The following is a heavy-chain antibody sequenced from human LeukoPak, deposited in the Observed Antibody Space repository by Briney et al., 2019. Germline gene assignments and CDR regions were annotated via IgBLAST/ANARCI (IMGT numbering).Heavy chain of an antibody. CDR3: AKDNYYYYGMDV. CDR1: GFTFSSYG. Sequence: PGGSLRLSCAASGFTFSSYGMHWVRQAPGKGLEWVAVISYDGSNKYYADSVKGRFTISRDNSKDTLYLQMNSLRAEDTAVYYCAKDNYYYYGMDVWSQGTTVTVSS. J-gene: IGHJ6*02. CDR2: ISYDGSNK. V-gene: IGHV3-30*18.